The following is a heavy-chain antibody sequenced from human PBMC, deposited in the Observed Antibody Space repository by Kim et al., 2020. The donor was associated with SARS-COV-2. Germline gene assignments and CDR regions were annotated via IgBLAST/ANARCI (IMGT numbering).Heavy chain of an antibody. Sequence: ASVKVSCKASGYTFTSYAMHWVRQAPGQRLEWMGWINAGNGNTKYSQKFQGRVTITRDTSASTAYMELSSLRSEDTAVYYCARAAGGGVATIFRVGRDTRYFDYWGQGTLVTVSS. CDR2: INAGNGNT. CDR1: GYTFTSYA. V-gene: IGHV1-3*01. D-gene: IGHD5-12*01. CDR3: ARAAGGGVATIFRVGRDTRYFDY. J-gene: IGHJ4*02.